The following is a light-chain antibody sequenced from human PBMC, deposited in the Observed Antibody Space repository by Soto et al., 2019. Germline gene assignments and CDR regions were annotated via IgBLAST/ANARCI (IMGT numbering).Light chain of an antibody. CDR2: SAS. V-gene: IGKV3-15*01. J-gene: IGKJ1*01. CDR3: QQYDNLPPWT. Sequence: TVLTQSPGTLSLSPGERATLSCRASQNVSSNLLVWYQQHPGQAPRLLIYSASIRATGIPARFSGSGSGTQFTLTISSLQSEDFAVYYCQQYDNLPPWTFGQGTKVDIK. CDR1: QNVSSN.